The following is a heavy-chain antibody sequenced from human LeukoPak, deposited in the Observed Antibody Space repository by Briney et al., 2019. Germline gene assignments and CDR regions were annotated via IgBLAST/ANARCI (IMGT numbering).Heavy chain of an antibody. J-gene: IGHJ5*02. CDR1: GFTFSSYG. D-gene: IGHD3-3*01. CDR2: IWYDGSNK. CDR3: ARDSVGLTRITIFGVVIMGNWFDP. Sequence: GGSLRLSCAASGFTFSSYGMHWVRQAPGKGLEWVAVIWYDGSNKYYADSVKGRFTISRDNAKNSLYLQMNSLRAEDTAVYYCARDSVGLTRITIFGVVIMGNWFDPWGQGTLVTVSS. V-gene: IGHV3-33*01.